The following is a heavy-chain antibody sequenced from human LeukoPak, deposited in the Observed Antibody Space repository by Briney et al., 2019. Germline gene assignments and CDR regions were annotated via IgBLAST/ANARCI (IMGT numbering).Heavy chain of an antibody. V-gene: IGHV1-69*13. J-gene: IGHJ4*02. CDR2: IIPIFGTA. CDR3: ASSTIFGVVSATHFDY. CDR1: GGTFSSYA. D-gene: IGHD3-3*01. Sequence: GASVKVSCKASGGTFSSYAISWVRQAPGQGLEWMGGIIPIFGTANYAQKFQGRVTITADESTSTAYMEPSSLRSEDTAVYYCASSTIFGVVSATHFDYWGQGTLVTVSS.